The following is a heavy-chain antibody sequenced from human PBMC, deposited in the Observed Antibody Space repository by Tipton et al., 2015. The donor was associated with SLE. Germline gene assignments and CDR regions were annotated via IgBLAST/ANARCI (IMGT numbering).Heavy chain of an antibody. V-gene: IGHV3-20*04. CDR2: ISWNRGSI. CDR1: GFNFDVYG. J-gene: IGHJ4*02. CDR3: ARRRQWPEECDY. D-gene: IGHD6-19*01. Sequence: GSLRLSCAASGFNFDVYGMSWFRQALGKGLEWVSGISWNRGSIGYADSVKGRFTISRDNAKNSLYLQMNSLRAEDTAVYYCARRRQWPEECDYWGQGTLVTVSS.